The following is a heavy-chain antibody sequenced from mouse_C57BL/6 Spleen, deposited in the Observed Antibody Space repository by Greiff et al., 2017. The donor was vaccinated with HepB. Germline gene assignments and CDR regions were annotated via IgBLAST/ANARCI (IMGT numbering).Heavy chain of an antibody. V-gene: IGHV3-6*01. J-gene: IGHJ4*01. CDR3: ARDPRYYYGSSEGNAMDY. CDR1: GYSITSGYY. Sequence: ESGPGLVKPSQSLSLTCSVTGYSITSGYYWNWIRQFPGNKLEWMGYISYDGSNNYNPSLKNRISITRDTSKNQFFLKLNSVTTEDTATYYCARDPRYYYGSSEGNAMDYWGQGTSVTVSS. CDR2: ISYDGSN. D-gene: IGHD1-1*01.